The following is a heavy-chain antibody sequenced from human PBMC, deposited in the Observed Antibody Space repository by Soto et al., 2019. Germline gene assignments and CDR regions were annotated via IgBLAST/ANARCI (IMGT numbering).Heavy chain of an antibody. J-gene: IGHJ3*02. V-gene: IGHV4-39*01. D-gene: IGHD3-10*01. Sequence: QLQLQESGPGLVKPSETLSLICNVSGGSISSTNYYWAWLRQPPGKGLEWIASIHYSEDTYYNPSLTRRVTISVDTSQNQISLNLNSVTAADTAVYYCAQARGQRNRNAFNIWGRGAMVTVSS. CDR2: IHYSEDT. CDR3: AQARGQRNRNAFNI. CDR1: GGSISSTNYY.